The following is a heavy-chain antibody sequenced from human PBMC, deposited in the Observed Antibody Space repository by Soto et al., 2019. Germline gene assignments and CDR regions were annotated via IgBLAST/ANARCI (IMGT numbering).Heavy chain of an antibody. J-gene: IGHJ4*02. Sequence: SETLSLTCTVSGGSISSYYWSWIRQPPGKGLEWIGYIYYSGSTNYNPSLKSRVTISVDTSKNQFSLKLSSVTAADTAVYYCARDLGPYGGYFDYWGQGTLVTVSS. CDR3: ARDLGPYGGYFDY. CDR2: IYYSGST. CDR1: GGSISSYY. D-gene: IGHD4-17*01. V-gene: IGHV4-59*01.